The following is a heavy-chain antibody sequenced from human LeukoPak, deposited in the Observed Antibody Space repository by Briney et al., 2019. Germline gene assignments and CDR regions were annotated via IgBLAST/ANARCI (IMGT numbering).Heavy chain of an antibody. CDR3: ARVFYGSGSYNYYGMDV. CDR2: ISSSGSTI. V-gene: IGHV3-11*01. CDR1: GFTFSDYY. Sequence: SLRLSCAASGFTFSDYYMSWIRQAPGKGLEWVSYISSSGSTIYYADSVKGRFTISRDNAKNSLYLQMNSLRAEDTAVYYCARVFYGSGSYNYYGMDVWGQGTTVTVSS. J-gene: IGHJ6*02. D-gene: IGHD3-10*01.